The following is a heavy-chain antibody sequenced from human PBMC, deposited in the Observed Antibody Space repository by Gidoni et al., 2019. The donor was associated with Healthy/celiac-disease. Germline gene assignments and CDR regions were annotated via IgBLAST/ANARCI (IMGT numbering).Heavy chain of an antibody. D-gene: IGHD3-22*01. V-gene: IGHV4-31*03. CDR2: IYYSGST. Sequence: QVQLQESGPGLVKPSQTLSLTCTVSGGSISSGGYYWSWIRQHPGKGLEWIGYIYYSGSTYYNPSLKSRVTISVDTSKNQFSLKLSSVTAADTAVYYCARDTPSSHYYDSSGYGGGAFDIWGQGTMVTVSS. CDR1: GGSISSGGYY. CDR3: ARDTPSSHYYDSSGYGGGAFDI. J-gene: IGHJ3*02.